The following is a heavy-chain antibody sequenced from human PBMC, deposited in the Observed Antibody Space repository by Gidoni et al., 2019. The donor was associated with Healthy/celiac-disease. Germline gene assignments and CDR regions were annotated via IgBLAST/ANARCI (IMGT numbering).Heavy chain of an antibody. CDR2: ISGSGGST. V-gene: IGHV3-23*01. CDR3: AKGRRITMVRGGWGLDY. J-gene: IGHJ4*02. CDR1: GFTFSSYA. D-gene: IGHD3-10*01. Sequence: EVQLLESGGGLVQPGGSLRLSCAASGFTFSSYAMSWVRQAPGKGLEWVSAISGSGGSTYYAESVKGRFTITRDNSKNTLYLQMNSLRAEDTAVYYCAKGRRITMVRGGWGLDYWGQGTLVTVSS.